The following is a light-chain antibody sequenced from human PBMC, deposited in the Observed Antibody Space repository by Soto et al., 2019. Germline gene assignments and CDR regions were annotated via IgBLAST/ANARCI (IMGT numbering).Light chain of an antibody. Sequence: QSALTQPASVSGSPGQSITISCTGSVSDVGNFGPVSWYQQHPGQVPKLIIYEGNRRPSGVSSRFSGSKSGNTASLTISGRQAEDEADYYCCSYVGARTYVFGTGTKVTVL. CDR1: VSDVGNFGP. CDR3: CSYVGARTYV. V-gene: IGLV2-23*01. CDR2: EGN. J-gene: IGLJ1*01.